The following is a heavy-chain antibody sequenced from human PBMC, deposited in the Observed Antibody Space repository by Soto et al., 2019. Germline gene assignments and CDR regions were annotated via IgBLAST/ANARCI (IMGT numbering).Heavy chain of an antibody. V-gene: IGHV3-30*18. Sequence: GGSLRGSCAAPGFTFSSYGMHRVRQAPGKGLEWVAVISYDGSNKYYADSVKGRFTISRDNSKNTLYLQMNSLRAEDTAVYYCAKELRGYHHAFDIWGQGTMVTVSS. J-gene: IGHJ3*02. CDR3: AKELRGYHHAFDI. CDR1: GFTFSSYG. D-gene: IGHD3-3*01. CDR2: ISYDGSNK.